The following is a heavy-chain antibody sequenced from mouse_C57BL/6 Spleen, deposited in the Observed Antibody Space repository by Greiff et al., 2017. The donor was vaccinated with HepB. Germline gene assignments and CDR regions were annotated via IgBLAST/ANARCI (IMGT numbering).Heavy chain of an antibody. CDR3: AREAYYGKRDYYAMDY. Sequence: QVQLKQSGAELVKPGASVKISCKASGYAFSSYWMNWVKQRPGKGLEWIGQIYPGDGDTNYNGKFKGKATLTADKSSSTAYMQLSSLTSEDSAVYFCAREAYYGKRDYYAMDYWGQGTSVTVSS. D-gene: IGHD2-10*01. CDR2: IYPGDGDT. J-gene: IGHJ4*01. V-gene: IGHV1-80*01. CDR1: GYAFSSYW.